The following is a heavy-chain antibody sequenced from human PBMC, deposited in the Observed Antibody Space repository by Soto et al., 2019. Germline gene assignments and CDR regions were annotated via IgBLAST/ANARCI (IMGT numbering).Heavy chain of an antibody. CDR1: GGTFSSYA. D-gene: IGHD3-22*01. V-gene: IGHV1-69*12. J-gene: IGHJ5*02. Sequence: QVQLVQSGAEVKKPGSSVKVSCKASGGTFSSYAISWVRQAPGQGLEWMGEIIPIFGTANYAQKFQGRVTITADESTSTAYMELSSLRSEDTAVYYCARDRGRSSGYYPDWFDPWGQGTLVTVSS. CDR2: IIPIFGTA. CDR3: ARDRGRSSGYYPDWFDP.